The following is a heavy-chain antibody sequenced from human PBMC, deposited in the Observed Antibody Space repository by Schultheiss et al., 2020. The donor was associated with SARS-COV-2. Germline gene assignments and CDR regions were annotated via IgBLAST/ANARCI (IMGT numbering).Heavy chain of an antibody. V-gene: IGHV3-9*01. CDR1: GFNFDAYA. CDR3: AKNPRSGSSSWYTFDF. D-gene: IGHD6-13*01. J-gene: IGHJ4*02. CDR2: ISWNSYSI. Sequence: GGSLRLSCAASGFNFDAYAMHWVRQAPGKGLEWVSGISWNSYSIGYADSVKGRFTISRDNAKNSLNLQMNSLRAEDTALYYCAKNPRSGSSSWYTFDFWGQGTLVTVSS.